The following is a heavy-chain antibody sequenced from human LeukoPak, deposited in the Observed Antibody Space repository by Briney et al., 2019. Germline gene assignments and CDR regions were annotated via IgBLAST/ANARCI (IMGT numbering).Heavy chain of an antibody. CDR3: ARDKNWNYNYYYYMDV. CDR2: ISSSGSTI. CDR1: GFTFSDYY. Sequence: GGSLRLSCAASGFTFSDYYMSWIRQAPGKGLEWVSYISSSGSTIYCADSVKGRFTISRDNAKNSLYLQMNSLRAEDTAVYYCARDKNWNYNYYYYMDVWGKGTTVTVSS. V-gene: IGHV3-11*01. D-gene: IGHD1-1*01. J-gene: IGHJ6*03.